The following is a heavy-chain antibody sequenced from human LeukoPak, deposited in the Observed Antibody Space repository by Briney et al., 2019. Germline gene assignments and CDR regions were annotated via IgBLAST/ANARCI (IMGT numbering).Heavy chain of an antibody. D-gene: IGHD4-17*01. CDR1: GDSIRSHY. CDR3: AIQARRLRPFDY. J-gene: IGHJ4*02. CDR2: INHSGST. Sequence: PSETLSLTCTVSGDSIRSHYWSWIRQPPGKRLEWIGEINHSGSTNYIPSLKSRVTISVDTSKNQFSLKLSSVTAADTAVYYCAIQARRLRPFDYWGQGTLVTVSS. V-gene: IGHV4-34*01.